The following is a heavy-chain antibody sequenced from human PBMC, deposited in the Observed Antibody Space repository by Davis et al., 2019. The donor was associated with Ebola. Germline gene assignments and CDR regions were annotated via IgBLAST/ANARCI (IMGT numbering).Heavy chain of an antibody. CDR3: TSTSGWYDY. D-gene: IGHD6-19*01. J-gene: IGHJ4*02. Sequence: GGSLRLSCAVSGFILSGSTLHWVRQASGKGLEWVGRIRDKDNGDVTSYGASVEGRFTISRDDSKNTAYLQMNSLKTEDTAVYYCTSTSGWYDYWGQGTLVTVSS. V-gene: IGHV3-73*01. CDR2: IRDKDNGDVT. CDR1: GFILSGST.